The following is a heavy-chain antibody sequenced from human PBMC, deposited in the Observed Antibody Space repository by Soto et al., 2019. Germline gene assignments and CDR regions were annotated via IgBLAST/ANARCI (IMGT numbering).Heavy chain of an antibody. V-gene: IGHV3-23*01. CDR3: AKVPAYDYVWGTSYYFAY. J-gene: IGHJ4*02. CDR1: GFAFSNYA. CDR2: ISGGGGST. D-gene: IGHD3-16*01. Sequence: GGSLRLSCTASGFAFSNYAMSWVRQAPGKGLEWVSSISGGGGSTYYADSVKGRFTISRDNSKNTLYLQMNSLRAEDTAVYYCAKVPAYDYVWGTSYYFAYWGLGALVTVSS.